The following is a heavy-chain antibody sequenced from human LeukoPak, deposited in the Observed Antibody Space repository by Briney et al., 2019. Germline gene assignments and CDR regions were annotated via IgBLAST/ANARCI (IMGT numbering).Heavy chain of an antibody. V-gene: IGHV1-2*06. CDR1: GYTFTGYY. Sequence: GASATVSCKASGYTFTGYYMHWVRQAPGQGLEWMGRINPNSGGTNYAQKFQGRVTMTRDTSISTAYMELSRLRSDDTAVYYCARTINHCSSTSCSDPWGQGTLVTVSS. D-gene: IGHD2-2*01. CDR2: INPNSGGT. J-gene: IGHJ5*02. CDR3: ARTINHCSSTSCSDP.